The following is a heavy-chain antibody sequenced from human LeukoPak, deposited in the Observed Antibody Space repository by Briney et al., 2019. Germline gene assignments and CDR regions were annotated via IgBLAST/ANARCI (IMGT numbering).Heavy chain of an antibody. Sequence: GGSLRLSCAASKFTFSSYWMSWVRQAPGKGLEWVANIKQDGSEKYYVGSVKGRFTISRDNAENSLYLQMNSLRAEDTAVYYCARDGGPFDCWGQGTLVTVSS. CDR3: ARDGGPFDC. D-gene: IGHD3-16*01. J-gene: IGHJ4*02. CDR1: KFTFSSYW. V-gene: IGHV3-7*05. CDR2: IKQDGSEK.